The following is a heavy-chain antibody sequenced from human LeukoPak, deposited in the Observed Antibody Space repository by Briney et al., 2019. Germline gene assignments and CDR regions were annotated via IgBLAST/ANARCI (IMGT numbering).Heavy chain of an antibody. Sequence: SETLSLTCTVSGGSISSGDYYWSRIRQPPGKGLEWIGYIYYSGSTYYNPSLKSRVTISVDTSKNQFSLKLSSVTAADTAVYYCARAFGLRGWFDPWGQGTLVTVSS. CDR2: IYYSGST. CDR1: GGSISSGDYY. D-gene: IGHD5/OR15-5a*01. J-gene: IGHJ5*02. CDR3: ARAFGLRGWFDP. V-gene: IGHV4-30-4*01.